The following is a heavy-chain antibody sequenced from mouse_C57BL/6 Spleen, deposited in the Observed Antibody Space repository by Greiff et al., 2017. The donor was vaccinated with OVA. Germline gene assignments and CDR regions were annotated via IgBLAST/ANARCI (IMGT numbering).Heavy chain of an antibody. CDR2: ISSGGDYI. V-gene: IGHV5-9-1*02. CDR1: GFTFSSYA. CDR3: TREGAFGAMDY. Sequence: DVMLVESGEGLVKPGGSLKLSCAASGFTFSSYAMSWVRQTPEKRLEWVAYISSGGDYIYYADTVKGRFTISRDNARNTLYLQMSSLKSEDTAMYYCTREGAFGAMDYWGQGTSVTVSS. J-gene: IGHJ4*01.